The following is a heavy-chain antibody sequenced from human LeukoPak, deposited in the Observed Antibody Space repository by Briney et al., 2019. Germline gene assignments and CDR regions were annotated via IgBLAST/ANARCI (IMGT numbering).Heavy chain of an antibody. CDR1: GFTFSSHW. V-gene: IGHV3-74*01. Sequence: PGGSLRLSCAASGFTFSSHWMHWVRQAPGKGRVWVSRINSDGSRTSYADPVKGRFTVSRDNAKNTLYLQMNSLRAEDTAVYYCARDRGSTEFDYWGQGTLVTVSS. CDR2: INSDGSRT. J-gene: IGHJ4*02. D-gene: IGHD1-26*01. CDR3: ARDRGSTEFDY.